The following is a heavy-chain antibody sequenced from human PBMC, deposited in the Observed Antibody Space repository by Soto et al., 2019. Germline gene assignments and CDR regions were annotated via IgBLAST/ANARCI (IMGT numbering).Heavy chain of an antibody. V-gene: IGHV3-23*01. CDR1: GFSFTNFA. Sequence: VGSLRLSCAASGFSFTNFAMSWVRQAPGKGLEWVAGIGASGDITWYADSVKGRLSISRDNSKNTLYLQLNSLRFEDTAVYYCAKDDFTDRGDDYFDYWGPGTLVTVSS. CDR3: AKDDFTDRGDDYFDY. CDR2: IGASGDIT. J-gene: IGHJ4*02. D-gene: IGHD2-21*02.